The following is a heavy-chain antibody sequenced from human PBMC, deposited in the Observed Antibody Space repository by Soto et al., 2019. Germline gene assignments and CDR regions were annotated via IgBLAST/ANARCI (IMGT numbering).Heavy chain of an antibody. CDR1: GGSISSGDYY. CDR2: IYYSGST. V-gene: IGHV4-30-4*01. CDR3: ARDLGAGYNWFAP. J-gene: IGHJ5*02. Sequence: SETLSLTCTVSGGSISSGDYYWSWIRQPPGKGLEWIGYIYYSGSTYYNPSLKSRVTISVDTPKNQFSLKLGSVTAEDTAVFYWARDLGAGYNWFAPGGKETLVTVPS. D-gene: IGHD3-10*02.